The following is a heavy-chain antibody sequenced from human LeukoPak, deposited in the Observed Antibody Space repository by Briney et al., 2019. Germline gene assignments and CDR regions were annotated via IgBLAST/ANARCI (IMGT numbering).Heavy chain of an antibody. CDR2: IYTSGST. J-gene: IGHJ5*02. D-gene: IGHD1-26*01. Sequence: PSETLSLTCTVSGGSISSGSYYWSWIRQPAGKGLEWIGRIYTSGSTNYNPSLKSRVTISVDTSKNQFSPKLSSVTAADTAVYYCAREGGATTWGVNWFDPWGQGTLVTVSS. V-gene: IGHV4-61*02. CDR3: AREGGATTWGVNWFDP. CDR1: GGSISSGSYY.